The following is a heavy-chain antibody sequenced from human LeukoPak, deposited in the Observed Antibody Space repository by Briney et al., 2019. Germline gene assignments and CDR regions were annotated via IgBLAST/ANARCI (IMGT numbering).Heavy chain of an antibody. D-gene: IGHD4-17*01. CDR1: GGSFSGYY. Sequence: PSETLSLTCAVYGGSFSGYYWSWIRQPPGKGLEWIGEINHSGSTNYNPSLKSRVTISVDTSKNQFSLKQSSVTAADTAVYYCARTPINRLRRNCRWFDPWGQGTLVTVSS. CDR2: INHSGST. J-gene: IGHJ5*02. V-gene: IGHV4-34*01. CDR3: ARTPINRLRRNCRWFDP.